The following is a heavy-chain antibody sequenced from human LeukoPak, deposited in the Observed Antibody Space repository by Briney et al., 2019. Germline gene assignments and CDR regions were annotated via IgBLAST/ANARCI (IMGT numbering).Heavy chain of an antibody. CDR2: ISGSGGST. D-gene: IGHD3-3*01. V-gene: IGHV3-23*01. J-gene: IGHJ4*02. CDR1: GFTFSSYA. Sequence: GGSLRLSCAASGFTFSSYAMSWFRQAPGKGLEWVSAISGSGGSTYYADSVKGRFTISRDNSKNTLYLQMNSLRAEDTAVYYCAKDSYYDFWSGYLQHPPDYWGQGTLVTVSS. CDR3: AKDSYYDFWSGYLQHPPDY.